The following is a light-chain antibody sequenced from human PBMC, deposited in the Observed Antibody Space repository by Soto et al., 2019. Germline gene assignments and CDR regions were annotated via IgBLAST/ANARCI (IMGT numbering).Light chain of an antibody. J-gene: IGKJ5*01. Sequence: DIQMTQSPSSLSASVGDRVTITCQASQDISNYLNWYQQKLGKAPKLLIYDASNLETEVPSRFSGSGSGTDFTFSISSLQPEDIATYSWQQYSHLITFGQGTRLEIK. CDR2: DAS. V-gene: IGKV1-33*01. CDR1: QDISNY. CDR3: QQYSHLIT.